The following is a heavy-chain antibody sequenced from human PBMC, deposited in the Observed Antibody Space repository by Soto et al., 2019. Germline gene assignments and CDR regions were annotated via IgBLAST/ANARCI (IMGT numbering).Heavy chain of an antibody. V-gene: IGHV3-23*01. J-gene: IGHJ3*02. CDR1: GFTFSSYA. CDR2: ISGSGGST. Sequence: GGSLRLSCAASGFTFSSYAMSWVRQAPGKGLEWVSAISGSGGSTYYADSVKGRFTISRDNSKNTLYLQTNSLRAEDTAVYYCAKDLGGYYDSSGYYLPGAFDIWGQGTMVTVSS. D-gene: IGHD3-22*01. CDR3: AKDLGGYYDSSGYYLPGAFDI.